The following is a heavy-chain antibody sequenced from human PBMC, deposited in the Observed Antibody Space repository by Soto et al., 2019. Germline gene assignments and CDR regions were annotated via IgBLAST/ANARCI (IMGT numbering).Heavy chain of an antibody. Sequence: QVQLVESGGGVVQPGRSLRLSCAASGFTFSSYGMHWVRQAPGKGLEWVAVIWYDGSNNYYADSVKGRFTISRDNSKNTLYLQMNSLRAEDTAVYYCARDSIGAVAGAYFDYWGQGTLVTVSS. CDR2: IWYDGSNN. D-gene: IGHD6-19*01. V-gene: IGHV3-33*01. CDR1: GFTFSSYG. J-gene: IGHJ4*02. CDR3: ARDSIGAVAGAYFDY.